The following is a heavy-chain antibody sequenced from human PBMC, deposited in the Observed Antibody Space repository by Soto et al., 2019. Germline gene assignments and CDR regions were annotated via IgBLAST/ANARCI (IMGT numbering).Heavy chain of an antibody. Sequence: EVQLVEYGGGLVQPGGSLRLSCAASGFTFSSYEMNWVRQAPGKGLEWVSYISSSGSTIYYADSVKGRFTISRDNAKNSLYLQMNSLRAEDTAVYYCARDRMVRGYGMDVWGQGTTVTVSS. J-gene: IGHJ6*02. CDR3: ARDRMVRGYGMDV. V-gene: IGHV3-48*03. CDR2: ISSSGSTI. D-gene: IGHD3-10*01. CDR1: GFTFSSYE.